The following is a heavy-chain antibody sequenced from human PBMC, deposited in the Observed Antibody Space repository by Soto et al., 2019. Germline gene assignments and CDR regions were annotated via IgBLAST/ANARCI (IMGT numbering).Heavy chain of an antibody. CDR2: INAGNGDT. Sequence: GASVKVSCKASGYTFSSHAIHWVRQAPVQRLEWMGWINAGNGDTNYSQKFQGRVAITTDTSASSAYLELSTLRSEDTAVYYCARDGARIAVFGVVYYFDYWGQGTVVTVSS. CDR1: GYTFSSHA. CDR3: ARDGARIAVFGVVYYFDY. V-gene: IGHV1-3*01. D-gene: IGHD3-3*01. J-gene: IGHJ4*02.